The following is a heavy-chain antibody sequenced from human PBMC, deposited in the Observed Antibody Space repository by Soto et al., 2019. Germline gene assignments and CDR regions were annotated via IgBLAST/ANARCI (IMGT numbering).Heavy chain of an antibody. CDR3: TTVSEY. CDR2: IDNDGSGT. V-gene: IGHV3-74*01. J-gene: IGHJ4*02. Sequence: EVQLVESGGGLVQPGGSLRLSCAASGIIFTNYWMHWVRQAPGKGLVWVSRIDNDGSGTSYADSVKGRFTISRDNAKNTVYLQMNNLRAEDTAVYYCTTVSEYSGQGTLVTVSS. CDR1: GIIFTNYW.